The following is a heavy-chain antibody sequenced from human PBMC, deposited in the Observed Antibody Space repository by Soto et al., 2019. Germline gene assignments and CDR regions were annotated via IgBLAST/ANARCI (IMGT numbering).Heavy chain of an antibody. D-gene: IGHD6-19*01. CDR1: GFSLSTSGVG. CDR2: IYWNDDK. Sequence: SGPTLVNPTQTLTLTCTFSGFSLSTSGVGVGWIRQPPGKALEWLALIYWNDDKRYSPSLKSRLTITKDTSKNQVVLTMTNMDPVDTATYYCAHXLGHSSAWFQYYYYGMDVWGQGTTVTVSS. J-gene: IGHJ6*02. V-gene: IGHV2-5*01. CDR3: AHXLGHSSAWFQYYYYGMDV.